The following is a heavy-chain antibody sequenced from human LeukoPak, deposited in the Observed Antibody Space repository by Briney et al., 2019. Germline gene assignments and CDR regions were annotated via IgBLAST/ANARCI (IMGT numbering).Heavy chain of an antibody. J-gene: IGHJ4*02. CDR3: VNANAFQRYYFDY. CDR1: GGTFSSYT. V-gene: IGHV1-69*02. Sequence: ASVKVSCKXSGGTFSSYTISWVRQAPGQGLEWMGRIIPILGIANYAQKFQGRVTITADKSTSTAYMELSSLRSEDTAVYYCVNANAFQRYYFDYWGQGTLVTVSS. D-gene: IGHD3-3*02. CDR2: IIPILGIA.